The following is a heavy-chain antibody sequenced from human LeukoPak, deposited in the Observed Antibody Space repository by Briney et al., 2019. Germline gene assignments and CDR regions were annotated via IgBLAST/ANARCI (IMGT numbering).Heavy chain of an antibody. CDR1: GFTFSSYA. V-gene: IGHV3-23*01. J-gene: IGHJ6*03. CDR3: ARRRYYYDSSGRTTYYYMDV. CDR2: ISGSGGST. Sequence: GGSLTLSCAASGFTFSSYAMSWVRQAPGKGLEWVSAISGSGGSTYYADSVKGRFTISRDNSKNTLYLQMTSLRAEDTAVYYCARRRYYYDSSGRTTYYYMDVWGKGTTVTVSS. D-gene: IGHD3-22*01.